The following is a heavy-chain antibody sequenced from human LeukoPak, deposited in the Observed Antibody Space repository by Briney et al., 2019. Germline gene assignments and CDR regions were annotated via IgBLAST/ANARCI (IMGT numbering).Heavy chain of an antibody. J-gene: IGHJ4*02. D-gene: IGHD1-26*01. V-gene: IGHV5-51*01. CDR2: IYPGDSDT. CDR3: ARQRGSVGAPGPFDY. Sequence: GESLKISCKGSGYSFTSYWIGWVRQMPGKGLEWMGIIYPGDSDTRYSPSFQGQVTISADKSISTAYLQWSSLKASDTAMYYCARQRGSVGAPGPFDYWGQGTLVTVSS. CDR1: GYSFTSYW.